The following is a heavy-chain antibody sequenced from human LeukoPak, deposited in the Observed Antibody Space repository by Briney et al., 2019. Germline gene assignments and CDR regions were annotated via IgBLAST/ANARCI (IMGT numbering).Heavy chain of an antibody. V-gene: IGHV4-4*07. CDR3: ARDVVPRVVAATVQSRYYYYGMDV. CDR2: IYTSGST. J-gene: IGHJ6*02. Sequence: SETLSLTCTVSGGSISSYYWSWIRQPAGKGLEWIGRIYTSGSTNYNPSLKSRVTMSVDTSKNQFPLKLSSVTAADTAVYYCARDVVPRVVAATVQSRYYYYGMDVWGQGTTVTVSS. D-gene: IGHD2-15*01. CDR1: GGSISSYY.